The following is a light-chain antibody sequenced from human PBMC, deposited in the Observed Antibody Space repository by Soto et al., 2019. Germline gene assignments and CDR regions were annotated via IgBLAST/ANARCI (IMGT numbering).Light chain of an antibody. CDR2: DVS. J-gene: IGLJ2*01. Sequence: QSALTQPASVSGSPGQWITISCTGTSSDVGGYNYVSWYQQHAGKAPKLMIYDVSNRPSGVSNRFSGSKSGNTASLTISGLQAEDEADYYCSSYTSSSTPVVFGGGTKLTVL. CDR1: SSDVGGYNY. CDR3: SSYTSSSTPVV. V-gene: IGLV2-14*01.